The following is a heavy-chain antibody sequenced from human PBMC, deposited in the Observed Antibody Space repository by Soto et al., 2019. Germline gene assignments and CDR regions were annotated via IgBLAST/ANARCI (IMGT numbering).Heavy chain of an antibody. D-gene: IGHD3-9*01. CDR1: GGSISSYY. CDR2: IYYSGST. J-gene: IGHJ4*02. V-gene: IGHV4-59*01. CDR3: VGTGYFDWLLSKTYFDY. Sequence: PSETLSLTCTVSGGSISSYYWSWIRQPPGKGLEWIGYIYYSGSTNYNPSLKSRVTISVDTSKNQFSLKLSSVTAADTAVYYCVGTGYFDWLLSKTYFDYWGQGTLVTVSS.